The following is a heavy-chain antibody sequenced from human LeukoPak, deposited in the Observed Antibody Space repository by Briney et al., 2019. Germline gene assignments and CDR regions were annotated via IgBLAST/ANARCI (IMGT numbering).Heavy chain of an antibody. CDR3: ATDIAVAGKGTYYFDY. CDR1: GYTFTGYY. D-gene: IGHD6-19*01. CDR2: INPNSGGT. Sequence: ASVKVSCKASGYTFTGYYMHWVRQAPGQGLEWMGWINPNSGGTNYAQKFQGRVTMTRDTSISTAYMELSRLRSDDTAVYYCATDIAVAGKGTYYFDYWGQGTLVTVSP. V-gene: IGHV1-2*02. J-gene: IGHJ4*02.